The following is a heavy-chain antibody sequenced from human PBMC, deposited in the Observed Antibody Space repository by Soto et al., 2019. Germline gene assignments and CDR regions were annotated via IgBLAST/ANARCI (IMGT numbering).Heavy chain of an antibody. Sequence: QVQLQQWGAGLLKPSETLSLTCAVYGGSFSGYYWSWIRQPPGKGLEWIGEINHSGSTNYNPSLKSRVTISVDTSKNQFSLKLSSVIAADTAVYYCARDWNTDDAFDIWGQGTMVTVSS. CDR2: INHSGST. D-gene: IGHD1-1*01. V-gene: IGHV4-34*01. CDR3: ARDWNTDDAFDI. CDR1: GGSFSGYY. J-gene: IGHJ3*02.